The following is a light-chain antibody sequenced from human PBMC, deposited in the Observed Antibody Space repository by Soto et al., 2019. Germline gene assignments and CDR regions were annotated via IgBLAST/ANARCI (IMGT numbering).Light chain of an antibody. Sequence: LTQSPGTLAFPPGARATPSCSASQSVINNYLAWYQHKPGQAPRLLIYGASNRAAGISDRFSGSGSGRDFTLTIDRLESEDSAVYYCQQYGNSPVIFGQGTRLEIK. J-gene: IGKJ5*01. CDR1: QSVINNY. CDR2: GAS. V-gene: IGKV3-20*01. CDR3: QQYGNSPVI.